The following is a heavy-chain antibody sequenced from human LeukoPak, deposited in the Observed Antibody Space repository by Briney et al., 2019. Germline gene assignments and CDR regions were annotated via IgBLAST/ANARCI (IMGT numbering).Heavy chain of an antibody. J-gene: IGHJ3*02. CDR3: AREYSSGKDAFDI. V-gene: IGHV1-69*13. CDR2: IIPIFGTA. Sequence: VASVKVSCKASGGTFSSYAISWVRQAPGQGLEWMGGIIPIFGTANYAQKFQGRVTITADESTSTAYMELSSLRSEDTAVYYCAREYSSGKDAFDIWGQGTMVTVSS. D-gene: IGHD6-19*01. CDR1: GGTFSSYA.